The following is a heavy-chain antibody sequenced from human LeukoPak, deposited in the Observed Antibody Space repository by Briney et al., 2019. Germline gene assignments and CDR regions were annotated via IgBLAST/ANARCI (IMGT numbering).Heavy chain of an antibody. Sequence: GGSLSLSCAASGFTFSSYAMSWVRQAPGKGLEWVSAISCSGGSTYYADSVKGRFTISRDNSKNTLYLQMNSLRAEDTAVYYCAKGRSSGWYLYQPPLQHWGQGTLVTVSS. V-gene: IGHV3-23*01. CDR3: AKGRSSGWYLYQPPLQH. J-gene: IGHJ1*01. D-gene: IGHD6-19*01. CDR2: ISCSGGST. CDR1: GFTFSSYA.